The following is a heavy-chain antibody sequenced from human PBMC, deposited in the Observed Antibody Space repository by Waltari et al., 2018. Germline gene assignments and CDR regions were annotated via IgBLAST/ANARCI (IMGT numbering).Heavy chain of an antibody. CDR2: TRNKANSYTT. V-gene: IGHV3-72*01. J-gene: IGHJ3*01. Sequence: EVQLVESGGGLVQPGGSLRLSGEASGFTFSDHYMDWVRQAPGKVLEWVGRTRNKANSYTTEYAASVKGRFTVSRDESRDSLYLQMTSLKTEDTAVYYCARGYHSFDVWGQGTMVTVSS. D-gene: IGHD1-20*01. CDR3: ARGYHSFDV. CDR1: GFTFSDHY.